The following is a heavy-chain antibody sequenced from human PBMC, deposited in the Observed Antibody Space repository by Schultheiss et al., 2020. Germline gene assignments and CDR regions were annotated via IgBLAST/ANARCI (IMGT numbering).Heavy chain of an antibody. CDR2: ISYDGSNK. J-gene: IGHJ5*02. CDR3: AKDHSNYYDSSGYSNWFDP. D-gene: IGHD3-22*01. V-gene: IGHV3-30*18. CDR1: GFTVSSNY. Sequence: GGSLRLSCAASGFTVSSNYMSWVRQAPGKGLEWVAVISYDGSNKYYADSVKGRFTISRDNSKNTLYLQMNSLRAEDTAVYYCAKDHSNYYDSSGYSNWFDPWGQGTLVTVSS.